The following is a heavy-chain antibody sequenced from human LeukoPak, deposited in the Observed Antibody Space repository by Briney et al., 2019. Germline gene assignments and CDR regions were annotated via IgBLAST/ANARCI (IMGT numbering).Heavy chain of an antibody. V-gene: IGHV1-8*03. Sequence: GASVKVSCKASGHTFTSYDINWVRQATGQGLEWMGWMNPNSGNTGYAQKFQGRVTITRNTSISTAYMELSSLRSEDTAVYYCARDQGRVLLWFGESGYMDVWGKGTTVTVSS. J-gene: IGHJ6*03. D-gene: IGHD3-10*01. CDR2: MNPNSGNT. CDR1: GHTFTSYD. CDR3: ARDQGRVLLWFGESGYMDV.